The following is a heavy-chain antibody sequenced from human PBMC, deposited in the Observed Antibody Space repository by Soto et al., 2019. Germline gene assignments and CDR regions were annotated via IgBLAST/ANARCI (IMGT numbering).Heavy chain of an antibody. J-gene: IGHJ3*02. Sequence: EXSLRLSCSASGFTVSSNYMSWVRQAPGKGLEWVSVTYSDGTTYYADSVKGRFTISRDNSKNTLYLQMNSLRVEDTAVYYCVREYRRVGARDAYDIWGQGTMVTVSS. CDR1: GFTVSSNY. CDR3: VREYRRVGARDAYDI. D-gene: IGHD3-10*01. CDR2: TYSDGTT. V-gene: IGHV3-66*01.